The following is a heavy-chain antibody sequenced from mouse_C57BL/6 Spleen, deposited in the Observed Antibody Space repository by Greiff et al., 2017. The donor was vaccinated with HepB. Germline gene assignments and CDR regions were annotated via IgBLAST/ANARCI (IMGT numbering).Heavy chain of an antibody. V-gene: IGHV1-80*01. Sequence: PLQQSGAELVKPGASVKISCKASGYAFSSYWMNWVKQRPGKGLEWIGQIYPGDGDTNYNGKFKGKATLTADKSSSTAYMQLSSLTSEDSAVYFCAREDYGNPHYYAMDYWGQGTSVTVSS. CDR1: GYAFSSYW. J-gene: IGHJ4*01. CDR2: IYPGDGDT. D-gene: IGHD2-1*01. CDR3: AREDYGNPHYYAMDY.